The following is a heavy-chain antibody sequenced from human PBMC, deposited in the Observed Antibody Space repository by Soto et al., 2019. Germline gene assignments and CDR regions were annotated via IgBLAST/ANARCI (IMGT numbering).Heavy chain of an antibody. D-gene: IGHD4-17*01. CDR2: INPSGCST. CDR3: ERVTVTMHAFDI. J-gene: IGHJ3*02. CDR1: GYTFTSCY. Sequence: ASVEVSCKASGYTFTSCYMHWVRQAPGQGLEWMGIINPSGCSTSYAQKFQGRVTMTSDTSTSTVYIELSSLRSEDTAVYYCERVTVTMHAFDIWGQGTIVTVSS. V-gene: IGHV1-46*01.